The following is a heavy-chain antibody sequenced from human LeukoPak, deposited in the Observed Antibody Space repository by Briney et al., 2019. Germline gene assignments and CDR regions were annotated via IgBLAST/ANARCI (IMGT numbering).Heavy chain of an antibody. J-gene: IGHJ5*02. D-gene: IGHD3-22*01. V-gene: IGHV1-2*02. CDR1: VYTFTGYY. CDR3: ARNYYDSSGYYH. Sequence: ASAKVSRKASVYTFTGYYMHWVPDAPGQGLEWRGCINPNSGGTNYAQKFQGRVTMTRDTSISTAYMELSRLRSDDAAVYYCARNYYDSSGYYHWGQGTLVTVSS. CDR2: INPNSGGT.